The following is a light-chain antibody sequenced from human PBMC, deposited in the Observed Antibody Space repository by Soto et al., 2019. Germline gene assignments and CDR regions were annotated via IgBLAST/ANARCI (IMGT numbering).Light chain of an antibody. J-gene: IGLJ3*02. Sequence: QSVLTQPPSASGTPGQRVTISCSGSSSNIGSNYVYWYQQLPGTAPKLLIYSNNQRPSGVPDRFSGSKSGTSASLAISGLRSEDEADYYCAAWDDSLSGPWVFGGGTKLIVL. CDR1: SSNIGSNY. CDR3: AAWDDSLSGPWV. CDR2: SNN. V-gene: IGLV1-47*02.